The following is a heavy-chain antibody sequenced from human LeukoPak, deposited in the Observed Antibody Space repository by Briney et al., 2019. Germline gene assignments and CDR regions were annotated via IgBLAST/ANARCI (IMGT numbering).Heavy chain of an antibody. CDR3: ARALYYDSSGLGS. D-gene: IGHD3-22*01. CDR2: IYYSGST. CDR1: GGSISSYY. V-gene: IGHV4-59*01. Sequence: PSETLSLTCAVSGGSISSYYWSWIRQPPGKGLEWIGYIYYSGSTNYNPSLKSRVTISVDTSKNQFSLKLSSVTAADTAVYYCARALYYDSSGLGSWGQGTLVTVSS. J-gene: IGHJ5*02.